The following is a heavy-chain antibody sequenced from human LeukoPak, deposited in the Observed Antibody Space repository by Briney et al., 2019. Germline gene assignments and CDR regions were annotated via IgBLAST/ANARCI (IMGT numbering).Heavy chain of an antibody. CDR2: ISSSSSYI. J-gene: IGHJ4*02. D-gene: IGHD5-12*01. V-gene: IGHV3-21*01. CDR1: GFTFSSYA. Sequence: PGGSLRLSCAASGFTFSSYAMSWVRQAPGKGLEWVSSISSSSSYIYYADSVKGRFTISRDNAKNSLYLQMNSLRAEDTAVYYCARDRSSGPPDYWGQGTLVTVSS. CDR3: ARDRSSGPPDY.